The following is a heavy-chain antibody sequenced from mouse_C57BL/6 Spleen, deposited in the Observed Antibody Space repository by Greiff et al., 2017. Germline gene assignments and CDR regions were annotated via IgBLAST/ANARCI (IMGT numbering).Heavy chain of an antibody. D-gene: IGHD2-12*01. CDR1: GFTFSDYG. Sequence: VQLQQSGGGLVKPGGSLKLSCAASGFTFSDYGLHWVRQAPEKGLEWVAYISSGSSTIYFADTVKGRFPSTRDNAKNTLFLQMTSLRSEDTAMYYCARPTTGGWFAYWGQGTLVTVSA. CDR3: ARPTTGGWFAY. V-gene: IGHV5-17*01. J-gene: IGHJ3*01. CDR2: ISSGSSTI.